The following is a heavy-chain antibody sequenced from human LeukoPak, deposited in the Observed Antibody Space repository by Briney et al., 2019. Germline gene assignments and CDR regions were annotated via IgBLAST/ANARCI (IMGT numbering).Heavy chain of an antibody. CDR1: GFSVSSNY. Sequence: GGSLRLSCAASGFSVSSNYMSWVRQAPGKGLEWVSVIYSSGSTYYADSVKGRFTISRDNSKNTLYLQMNSLRAEDTAVYYCARDWVFDYWGQGTLVTVSS. CDR3: ARDWVFDY. J-gene: IGHJ4*02. CDR2: IYSSGST. D-gene: IGHD7-27*01. V-gene: IGHV3-66*03.